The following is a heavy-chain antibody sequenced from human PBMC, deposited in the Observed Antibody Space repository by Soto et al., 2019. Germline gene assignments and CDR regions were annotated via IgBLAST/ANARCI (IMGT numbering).Heavy chain of an antibody. CDR3: AKPLEVGATTGYFDY. V-gene: IGHV3-23*01. J-gene: IGHJ4*02. CDR1: GFTFSSYA. CDR2: ISGSGGST. Sequence: GGSLRLSCAASGFTFSSYAMSWVSQAPGKGLEWVSAISGSGGSTYYADSVKGRFTISRDNSKNTLYLQMNSLRAEDTAVYYCAKPLEVGATTGYFDYWGQGTLVTVSS. D-gene: IGHD1-26*01.